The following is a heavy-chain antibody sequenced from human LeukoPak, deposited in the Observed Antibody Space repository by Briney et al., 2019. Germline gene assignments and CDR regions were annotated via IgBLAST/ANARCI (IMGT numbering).Heavy chain of an antibody. D-gene: IGHD6-6*01. CDR1: GGSFSGYY. Sequence: SETLSLTCAVYGGSFSGYYWSWIRQPPGKGLEWIGEINHSGSTNYNPSPKSRVTISVDTSKNQFSLKLSSVTAADTAVYYCARGPLGQLVDWYFDLWGRGTLVTVSS. J-gene: IGHJ2*01. V-gene: IGHV4-34*01. CDR3: ARGPLGQLVDWYFDL. CDR2: INHSGST.